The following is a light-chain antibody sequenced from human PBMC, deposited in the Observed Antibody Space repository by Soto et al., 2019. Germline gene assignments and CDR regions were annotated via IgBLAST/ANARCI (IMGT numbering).Light chain of an antibody. V-gene: IGLV3-21*01. CDR3: QVWDSSGDHLGV. CDR1: NIGSQS. J-gene: IGLJ3*02. Sequence: SYVLTQPPSVSVSPGKTATITCGGNNIGSQSVHWYQQKPGQAPVLVMFYDRVRPSGITDRFSGSNSGNTATLTISRVEAGDEADYYCQVWDSSGDHLGVFGGGTKLTVL. CDR2: YDR.